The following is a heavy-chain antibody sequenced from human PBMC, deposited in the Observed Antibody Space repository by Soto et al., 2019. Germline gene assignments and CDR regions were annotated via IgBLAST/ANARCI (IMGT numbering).Heavy chain of an antibody. CDR1: GFTFSSYA. V-gene: IGHV3-30-3*01. J-gene: IGHJ4*02. Sequence: ESVGGVVQPGRSLRLSCAASGFTFSSYAMHWVRQAPGKGLEWVAVISYDGSNKYYADSVKGRFTISRDNSKNTLYLQMNSLRAEDTAVYYCARDPTPAAIHTTDVYYFDYWGQGTLVTVSS. CDR2: ISYDGSNK. D-gene: IGHD3-16*01. CDR3: ARDPTPAAIHTTDVYYFDY.